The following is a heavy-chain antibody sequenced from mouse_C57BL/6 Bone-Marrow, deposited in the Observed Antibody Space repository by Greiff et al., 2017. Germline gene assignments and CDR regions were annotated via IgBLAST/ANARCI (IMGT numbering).Heavy chain of an antibody. Sequence: VQLQQPGAELVKPGASVKLSCKASGYTFTSYWMHWVKQRPGRGLEWIGRIDPNSGGTKYNKKFKGKATLTVAKPSSTAYMQLSSLQSEDSAVYYCARGPWYYCSSYDWYFYVWGTGTTVTVSS. V-gene: IGHV1-72*01. CDR1: GYTFTSYW. CDR3: ARGPWYYCSSYDWYFYV. J-gene: IGHJ1*03. D-gene: IGHD1-1*01. CDR2: IDPNSGGT.